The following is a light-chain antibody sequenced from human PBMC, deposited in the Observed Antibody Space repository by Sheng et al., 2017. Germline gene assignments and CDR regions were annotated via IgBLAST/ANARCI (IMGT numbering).Light chain of an antibody. Sequence: DIQMTQSPSTLSASVGDRVTITCRASQSISVWLAWFQQKSGKAPKLLIYKASSLESGVPSRFSGSGSGTEFTLTISSLQPEDFATYHCQQYNTYPFTFGQGTRLEIK. J-gene: IGKJ5*01. V-gene: IGKV1-5*03. CDR1: QSISVW. CDR3: QQYNTYPFT. CDR2: KAS.